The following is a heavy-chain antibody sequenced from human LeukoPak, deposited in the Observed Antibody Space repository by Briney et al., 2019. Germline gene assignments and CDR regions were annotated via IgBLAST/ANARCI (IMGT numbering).Heavy chain of an antibody. V-gene: IGHV3-30-3*01. J-gene: IGHJ4*02. CDR2: ISYDGSNK. CDR3: ARASVRGVIHY. D-gene: IGHD3-10*01. CDR1: GFTFSNYP. Sequence: GGSLRLSCAASGFTFSNYPMHWVRQAPGKGLEWVAVISYDGSNKYYADSVKGRFTISRDNSKNTLNLQMNSLRAEDTAVYYCARASVRGVIHYWGQGTLVTVSS.